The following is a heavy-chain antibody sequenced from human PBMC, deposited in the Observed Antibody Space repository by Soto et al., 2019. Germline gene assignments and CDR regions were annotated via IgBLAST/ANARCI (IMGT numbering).Heavy chain of an antibody. V-gene: IGHV3-33*01. CDR3: ARAGSQGIVVVVAAGMDV. J-gene: IGHJ6*02. Sequence: PGGSLRLSCAASGFTFSSYGMHWVRQAPGKGLEWVAVIWYDGSNKYYADSVKGRFTISRDNSKNTLYLQMNSLRAEDTAVYYCARAGSQGIVVVVAAGMDVWGQGTTVTVSS. D-gene: IGHD2-15*01. CDR1: GFTFSSYG. CDR2: IWYDGSNK.